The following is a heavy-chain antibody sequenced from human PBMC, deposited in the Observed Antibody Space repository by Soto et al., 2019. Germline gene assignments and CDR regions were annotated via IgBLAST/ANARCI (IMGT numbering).Heavy chain of an antibody. J-gene: IGHJ6*02. D-gene: IGHD1-1*01. CDR3: AKGNDAAPYHSFYALDX. Sequence: GGSLRLSCAASGFSFNNYAINWVRQAPGKGLEWVSSIIASGDYTHYADSVRVRFTISRDNSENTLYLQMNSLRAEDTAVYYCAKGNDAAPYHSFYALDXWGQGTTVTVS. CDR1: GFSFNNYA. V-gene: IGHV3-23*01. CDR2: IIASGDYT.